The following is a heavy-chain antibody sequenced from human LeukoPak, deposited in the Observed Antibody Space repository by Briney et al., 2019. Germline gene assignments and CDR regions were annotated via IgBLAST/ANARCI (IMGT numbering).Heavy chain of an antibody. CDR3: AREVSGVVLDF. V-gene: IGHV4-31*03. CDR2: IYYSGST. J-gene: IGHJ4*02. CDR1: GGSISSGGYY. D-gene: IGHD6-6*01. Sequence: SQTLSLTCTVSGGSISSGGYYWSWIRQHPGKGLEWIGYIYYSGSTYYNPSLKSRVTISVDTSKNQFSLKLRSVTAADTAVYYGAREVSGVVLDFWGQGTLVTVSS.